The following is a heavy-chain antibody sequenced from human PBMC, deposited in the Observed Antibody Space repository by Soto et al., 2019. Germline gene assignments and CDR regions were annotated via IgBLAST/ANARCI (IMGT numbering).Heavy chain of an antibody. CDR3: ARLPSRHWVDY. CDR2: MYYNVGT. V-gene: IGHV4-39*01. Sequence: PSETLSLTCIVSGSSISSSGYYWGWIRQPPGKGLEWIASMYYNVGTYYNPSLKSRVTISVDTSANQFSLKLSSVTAADTAVYYCARLPSRHWVDYLGQGTLVTVSS. D-gene: IGHD3-16*01. J-gene: IGHJ4*02. CDR1: GSSISSSGYY.